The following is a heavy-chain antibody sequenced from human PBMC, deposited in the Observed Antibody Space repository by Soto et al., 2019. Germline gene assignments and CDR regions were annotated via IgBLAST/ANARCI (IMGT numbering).Heavy chain of an antibody. CDR1: GYYSSSYW. CDR3: ARRGTLSGRDAFDV. CDR2: VYISDSET. V-gene: IGHV5-51*01. D-gene: IGHD5-12*01. J-gene: IGHJ3*01. Sequence: GESLKISCRGSGYYSSSYWIAWVRQMSGKGLEWVGNVYISDSETKYSPSFQGQVTISADKYTNTAYLYWSSLKASDTAMYYCARRGTLSGRDAFDVWGEGTMVTV.